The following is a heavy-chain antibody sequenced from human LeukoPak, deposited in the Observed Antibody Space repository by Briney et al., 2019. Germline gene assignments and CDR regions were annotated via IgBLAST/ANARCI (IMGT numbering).Heavy chain of an antibody. CDR3: ARGYDIDV. CDR1: GGSISSYY. Sequence: SETLSLTCTVSGGSISSYYWSWIRQPPGKALEWIGYIYYTGTTKYNPSLKSRATISLDTSKNQFSLKLTSVTAADTALFFCARGYDIDVWGQGTTVTVSS. J-gene: IGHJ6*02. CDR2: IYYTGTT. V-gene: IGHV4-59*01.